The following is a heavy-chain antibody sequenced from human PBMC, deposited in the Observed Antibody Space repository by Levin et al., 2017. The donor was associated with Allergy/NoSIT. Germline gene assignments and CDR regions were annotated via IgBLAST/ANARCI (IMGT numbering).Heavy chain of an antibody. CDR2: IDWDDDK. J-gene: IGHJ6*02. V-gene: IGHV2-70*11. CDR3: ARAVTSNTIFGVVGHGLDV. CDR1: GFSLSTSGTC. D-gene: IGHD3-3*01. Sequence: SGPTLVKPTQTLTLTCTISGFSLSTSGTCMSWIRQPPGKALEWLARIDWDDDKYYNTSLKTRLSISKDTSKNQVVLTMTNVHPVDTATYYCARAVTSNTIFGVVGHGLDVWGQGTTVTVSS.